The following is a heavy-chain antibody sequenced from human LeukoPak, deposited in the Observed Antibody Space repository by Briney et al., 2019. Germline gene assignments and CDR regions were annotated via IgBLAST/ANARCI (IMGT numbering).Heavy chain of an antibody. V-gene: IGHV1-2*02. Sequence: GASVKVSCEASGYTFTGYYMHWVRQAPGQGLEWMGWINPNSGGTNYAQKFQGRVTMTRDTSISTAYMELSRLRSDDTAVYYCARNGKYYYGSGSYPNDYWGQGTLVTVSS. CDR3: ARNGKYYYGSGSYPNDY. D-gene: IGHD3-10*01. CDR2: INPNSGGT. J-gene: IGHJ4*02. CDR1: GYTFTGYY.